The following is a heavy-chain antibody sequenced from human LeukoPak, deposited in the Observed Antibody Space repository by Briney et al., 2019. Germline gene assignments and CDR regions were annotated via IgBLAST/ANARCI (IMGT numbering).Heavy chain of an antibody. CDR3: AREPTLPYCSGGSCYSNYYYYGMDV. J-gene: IGHJ6*02. CDR1: GGSFSGYY. CDR2: INHSGST. D-gene: IGHD2-15*01. V-gene: IGHV4-34*01. Sequence: PSETLSLTCAVYGGSFSGYYWSWIRQPPGKGLEWIGEINHSGSTNYNPSLKSRVTISVDTSKNQFSLKLSSVTAADTAVYYCAREPTLPYCSGGSCYSNYYYYGMDVWGQGTTVTVSS.